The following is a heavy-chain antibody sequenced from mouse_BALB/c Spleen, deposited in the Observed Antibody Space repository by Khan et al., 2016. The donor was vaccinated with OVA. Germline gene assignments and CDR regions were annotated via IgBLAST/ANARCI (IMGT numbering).Heavy chain of an antibody. CDR2: ISYSGST. V-gene: IGHV3-2*02. J-gene: IGHJ4*01. D-gene: IGHD1-1*01. Sequence: EVELVESGPGLVKPSQSLSLTCTVTGYSITSGYAWNWIRQFPGNKLEWMGYISYSGSTRYNPSLRSRISITRDTSKNQFFLQLNSVTTEDTATYYCARKNYYGYAMDYWGQGTSVTVSS. CDR3: ARKNYYGYAMDY. CDR1: GYSITSGYA.